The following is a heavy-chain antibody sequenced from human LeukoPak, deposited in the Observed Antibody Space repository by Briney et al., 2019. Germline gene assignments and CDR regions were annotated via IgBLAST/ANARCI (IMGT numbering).Heavy chain of an antibody. CDR3: AREFVHYYYMDV. Sequence: GGSLRLSCAASGFTFSSYAMHWVRQAPGKGLEWVAVISYDGSNKYYADSVKGRFTISRDNSKNTLYLQMNGLRAEDTAVYYCAREFVHYYYMDVWGKGTTVTVSS. V-gene: IGHV3-30*04. J-gene: IGHJ6*03. CDR2: ISYDGSNK. CDR1: GFTFSSYA.